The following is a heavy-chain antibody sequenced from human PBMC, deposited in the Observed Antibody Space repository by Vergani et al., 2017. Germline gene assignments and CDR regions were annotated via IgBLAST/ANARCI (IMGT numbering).Heavy chain of an antibody. V-gene: IGHV1-46*01. D-gene: IGHD6-19*01. Sequence: QVQLVQSGAEVKKPGASVKVSCKASGYTFTSYYMHWVRQAPGQGLEWMGIINPSGGSTSYAQKFQGRVTMTTDTSTSTAYMELRSLRSDDTAVYYCARDRAVGKQGWYTSGYWGQGTLVTVSS. CDR3: ARDRAVGKQGWYTSGY. J-gene: IGHJ4*02. CDR1: GYTFTSYY. CDR2: INPSGGST.